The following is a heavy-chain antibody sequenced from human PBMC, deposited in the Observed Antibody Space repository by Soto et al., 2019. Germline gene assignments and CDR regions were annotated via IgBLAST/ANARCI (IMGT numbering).Heavy chain of an antibody. CDR2: IKQDGSEK. V-gene: IGHV3-7*01. D-gene: IGHD3-16*02. J-gene: IGHJ4*02. CDR1: GFTFSSYW. CDR3: ARGGNYDYIWGSYRHDY. Sequence: PGGSLSLSCAASGFTFSSYWMSWVRQAPGKGLEWVAHIKQDGSEKNYVDSVKGRFTISRDNAKNSLYLQMNSLRAEDTAVYYCARGGNYDYIWGSYRHDYWGQGTLVTVSS.